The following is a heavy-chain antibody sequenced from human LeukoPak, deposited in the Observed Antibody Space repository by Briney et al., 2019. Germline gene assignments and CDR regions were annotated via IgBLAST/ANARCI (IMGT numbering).Heavy chain of an antibody. V-gene: IGHV7-4-1*02. Sequence: GASVKVSCKASGYTFTGHAMNWVRQAPGQGPEWMGYINTKTGNPTYALGFTGRFVFSLDTSVSTAYLQISSLKPEDTGVYYCAKGGWVAVTGMDSWGQGTLVTVSS. CDR2: INTKTGNP. CDR3: AKGGWVAVTGMDS. CDR1: GYTFTGHA. J-gene: IGHJ4*02. D-gene: IGHD6-19*01.